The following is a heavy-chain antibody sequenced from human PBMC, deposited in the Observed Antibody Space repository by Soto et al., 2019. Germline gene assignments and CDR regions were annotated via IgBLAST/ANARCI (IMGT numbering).Heavy chain of an antibody. V-gene: IGHV4-61*08. CDR2: ISYSGST. J-gene: IGHJ4*02. D-gene: IGHD3-16*01. Sequence: QVQLQESGPGLVKPSETLSLTCSVSGGSVSSGGYSWNWIRQPPGKGLEWIGYISYSGSTKYNPSLKSRGTISVDTSKNQFSLRLSSVTAADTAVYYCARDKSWGGSHFDSWGQGTLVTVSS. CDR3: ARDKSWGGSHFDS. CDR1: GGSVSSGGYS.